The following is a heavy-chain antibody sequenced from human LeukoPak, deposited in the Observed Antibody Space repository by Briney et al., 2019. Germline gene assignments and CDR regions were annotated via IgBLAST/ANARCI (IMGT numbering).Heavy chain of an antibody. J-gene: IGHJ6*02. CDR1: GDSMSGSSFT. D-gene: IGHD3-10*01. Sequence: SETLSLTCTVSGDSMSGSSFTWGWIRQPPGKGLEWIGYIYSSGTAYYNSSLESRVSISVDTSKSQFSLKLSSVTAADMAVYYCARVGGTNYYYYGMDVWGQGTTVTVSS. CDR3: ARVGGTNYYYYGMDV. V-gene: IGHV4-39*07. CDR2: IYSSGTA.